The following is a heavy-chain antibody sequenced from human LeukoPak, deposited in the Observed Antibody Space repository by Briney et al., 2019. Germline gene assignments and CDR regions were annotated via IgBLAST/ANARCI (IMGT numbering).Heavy chain of an antibody. Sequence: GESLKISCQVSGYPFINYWIGWVRQMPGKGLEWMGIIYPGDSDTRYSPSFHGQVIISADKSISTVYLQWNSLKASDTAMYYCASGGYGTFDSWGQGTLVTVSS. J-gene: IGHJ4*02. D-gene: IGHD5-12*01. CDR2: IYPGDSDT. CDR1: GYPFINYW. V-gene: IGHV5-51*01. CDR3: ASGGYGTFDS.